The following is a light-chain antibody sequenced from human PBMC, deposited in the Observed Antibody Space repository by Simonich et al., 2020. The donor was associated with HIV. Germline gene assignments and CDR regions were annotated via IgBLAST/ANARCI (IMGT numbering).Light chain of an antibody. V-gene: IGKV2-28*01. CDR2: LGS. CDR3: MQALQTPFT. CDR1: QSLLHTDGYYY. Sequence: DIVMTQSPLSLSVTPGEPASISCRSSQSLLHTDGYYYLEWYLQKPGQSPQLLIYLGSNRASGVPDRFSGSGSGTDFTLKISRVEAEDVGVYYCMQALQTPFTFGGGTKVEIK. J-gene: IGKJ4*01.